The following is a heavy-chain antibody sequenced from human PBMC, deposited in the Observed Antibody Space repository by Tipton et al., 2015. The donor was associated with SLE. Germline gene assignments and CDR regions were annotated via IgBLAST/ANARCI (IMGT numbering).Heavy chain of an antibody. CDR3: ARGPRLDY. CDR1: GFTFSDYC. Sequence: SLRLSCAASGFTFSDYCMTWIRQAPGKGLEWVSYISGSGTTMSYADSVKGRFTISRDNAKNSVYLQVNSLGAEDTAVYYCARGPRLDYWGQGTLVTVSS. V-gene: IGHV3-11*04. CDR2: ISGSGTTM. J-gene: IGHJ4*02.